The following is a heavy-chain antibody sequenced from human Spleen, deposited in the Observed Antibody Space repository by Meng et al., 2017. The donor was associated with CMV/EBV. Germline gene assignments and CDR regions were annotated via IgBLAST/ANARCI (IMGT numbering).Heavy chain of an antibody. D-gene: IGHD1-26*01. J-gene: IGHJ4*02. CDR1: GGSITSSTFY. Sequence: SETQSLTCTVSGGSITSSTFYWGWIRQPPGKGLEWIGNIYYSGSTSYNPSLRSRVTISVDTSKDQFSLKVSSLTAADTAVYYCASLYIGSYVDEYYFDYWGQGTLVTVSS. CDR3: ASLYIGSYVDEYYFDY. CDR2: IYYSGST. V-gene: IGHV4-39*01.